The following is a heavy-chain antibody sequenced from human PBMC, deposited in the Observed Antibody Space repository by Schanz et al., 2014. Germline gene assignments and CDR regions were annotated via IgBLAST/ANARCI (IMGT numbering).Heavy chain of an antibody. Sequence: QVQLVQSGAEVKKPGASVKVSCKASGYTTFTDYYIHWVRQAPGQGLEWMGWINPNSGDTNYAQKFQGWVTMTTDTSTGTAYMELRSLRSDDTAVYYCTRGGYSYALSAFDIWGQGTMVAVSS. D-gene: IGHD5-18*01. J-gene: IGHJ3*02. CDR2: INPNSGDT. V-gene: IGHV1-2*04. CDR1: GYTTFTDYY. CDR3: TRGGYSYALSAFDI.